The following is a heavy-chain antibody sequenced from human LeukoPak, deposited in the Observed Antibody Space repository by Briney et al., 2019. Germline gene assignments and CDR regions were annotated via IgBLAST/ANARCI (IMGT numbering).Heavy chain of an antibody. Sequence: PSETLSLTCTVSGGSISSGSYYWSWIRQPAGKGLEWIGRIYTSGSTNYNPSLKSRVTISVDTSKNQFSLKLSSVTAADTAVYYCARGGVATEAVAGTLVDIWGQGTMVTVSS. J-gene: IGHJ3*02. CDR2: IYTSGST. D-gene: IGHD6-19*01. CDR1: GGSISSGSYY. V-gene: IGHV4-61*02. CDR3: ARGGVATEAVAGTLVDI.